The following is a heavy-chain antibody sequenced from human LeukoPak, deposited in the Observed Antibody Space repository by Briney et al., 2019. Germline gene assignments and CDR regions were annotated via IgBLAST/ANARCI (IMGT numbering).Heavy chain of an antibody. CDR3: ARDPMSSSWLPLAWFDP. V-gene: IGHV4-34*01. CDR1: GGSFSGYY. CDR2: INHSGST. J-gene: IGHJ5*02. D-gene: IGHD6-13*01. Sequence: PSETLSLTCAVYGGSFSGYYWSWIRQPPGKGLEWIGEINHSGSTNYNPSLKSRVTISVDTSKNQFSLKLSSVTAADTAVSYCARDPMSSSWLPLAWFDPWGQGTLVTVSS.